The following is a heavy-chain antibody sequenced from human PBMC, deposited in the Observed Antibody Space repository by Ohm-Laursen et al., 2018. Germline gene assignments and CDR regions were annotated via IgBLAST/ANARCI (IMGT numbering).Heavy chain of an antibody. V-gene: IGHV3-11*01. CDR2: ISSSGSTI. Sequence: GSLRLSCAASGFTFSDYYMSWIRQAPGKGLEWVSYISSSGSTIYYADSVKGRFTISRDNSQSTLHLQMNSLRAEDTAVYYCAKGPFIAVAGSNYFFDYWGQGTLVTVSS. J-gene: IGHJ4*02. CDR3: AKGPFIAVAGSNYFFDY. D-gene: IGHD6-19*01. CDR1: GFTFSDYY.